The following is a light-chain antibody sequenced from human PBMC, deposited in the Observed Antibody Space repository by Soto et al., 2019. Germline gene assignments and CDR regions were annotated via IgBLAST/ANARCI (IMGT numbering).Light chain of an antibody. Sequence: EIVMTQSPATLSVSPGERATLSCRASQSVSSNLAWYQQKPGQAPRLLIYGASTRATGIPARFSGSGSGTEFTLTISRLEPEDFAVYYCKQSSSYPLTFGGGTKVDIK. V-gene: IGKV3-15*01. J-gene: IGKJ4*01. CDR1: QSVSSN. CDR2: GAS. CDR3: KQSSSYPLT.